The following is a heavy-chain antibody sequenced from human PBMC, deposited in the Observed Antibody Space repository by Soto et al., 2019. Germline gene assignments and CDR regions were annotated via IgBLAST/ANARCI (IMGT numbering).Heavy chain of an antibody. CDR2: ISNNGINK. V-gene: IGHV3-30*03. Sequence: QVQLVESGGGVVQPGRSLRLSCAASGFTCSTYGMHWVRQAPGKGLEWLAVISNNGINKYYADSVKGRFTISRDNSKDTLFLQMNSLRGEDTAIYYCARVIRADSTSSNFYYYSGLDVWGQGATVTV. CDR3: ARVIRADSTSSNFYYYSGLDV. CDR1: GFTCSTYG. D-gene: IGHD6-6*01. J-gene: IGHJ6*02.